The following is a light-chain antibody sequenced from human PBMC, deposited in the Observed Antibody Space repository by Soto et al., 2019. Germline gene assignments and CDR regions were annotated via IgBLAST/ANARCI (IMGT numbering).Light chain of an antibody. Sequence: DIQMTQSPSTLSASVGDRVTITCRASQTISSWLAWYQQKPGKAPKLLIYDASSLESGVPSRFSGRGSGTQFTLTISSLQPDDFASYYCQQYNSDSPLTFGGGTKV. V-gene: IGKV1-5*01. CDR2: DAS. CDR1: QTISSW. J-gene: IGKJ4*01. CDR3: QQYNSDSPLT.